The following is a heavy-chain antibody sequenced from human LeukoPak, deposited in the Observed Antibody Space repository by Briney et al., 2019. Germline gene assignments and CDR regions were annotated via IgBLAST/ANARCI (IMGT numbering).Heavy chain of an antibody. J-gene: IGHJ4*02. CDR2: ISENGEST. Sequence: PGGSLRLSCAASGFTLNTYAMSWVRQAPGKGLEWVSSISENGESTNYADSVKGRFTISRDNYRNTLYLQMNSLRAEDTAVYYCASYFHYGDYASLWYWGQGTLVTVSS. D-gene: IGHD4-17*01. CDR1: GFTLNTYA. CDR3: ASYFHYGDYASLWY. V-gene: IGHV3-23*01.